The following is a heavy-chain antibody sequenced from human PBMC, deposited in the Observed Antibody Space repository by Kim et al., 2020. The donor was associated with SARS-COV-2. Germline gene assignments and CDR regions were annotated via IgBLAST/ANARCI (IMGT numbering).Heavy chain of an antibody. CDR2: ISGSGGST. CDR3: AKDSIVVVPAAPRDYYYYGMDV. J-gene: IGHJ6*02. Sequence: GGSLRLSCAASGFTFSSYAMSWVRQAPGKGLEWVSAISGSGGSTYYADSVKGRFTISRDNSKNTLYLQMNSLRAEDTAVYYCAKDSIVVVPAAPRDYYYYGMDVWGQGTTVTVSS. CDR1: GFTFSSYA. V-gene: IGHV3-23*01. D-gene: IGHD2-2*01.